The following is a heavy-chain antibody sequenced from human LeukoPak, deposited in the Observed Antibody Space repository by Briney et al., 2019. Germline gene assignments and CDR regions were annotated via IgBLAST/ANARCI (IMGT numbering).Heavy chain of an antibody. V-gene: IGHV3-23*01. CDR1: GFTFSIYA. J-gene: IGHJ4*02. D-gene: IGHD6-13*01. Sequence: TGGSLRLSCAASGFTFSIYAMSWVRQAPGRGLGWVSAISGSGGTAYYADSVKGRFTISRDNSKNTLYLQMNSLRAEDTAVYYCAKGLVSSTWYGGADYWGQGTLVTVSS. CDR3: AKGLVSSTWYGGADY. CDR2: ISGSGGTA.